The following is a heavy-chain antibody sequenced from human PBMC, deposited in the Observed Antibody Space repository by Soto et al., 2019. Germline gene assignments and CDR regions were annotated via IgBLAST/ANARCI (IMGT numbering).Heavy chain of an antibody. D-gene: IGHD3-22*01. V-gene: IGHV4-31*03. Sequence: SETLSLTCTVSGGTISSDGYYWSWIRQHPGKGLEWIGYIYYSGSTYYNPSRKSRVTISVDTSKIQFSLKLSSVTAADMAVYYCARAGSGYLRFDYWGQGTLVTVSS. CDR2: IYYSGST. CDR3: ARAGSGYLRFDY. CDR1: GGTISSDGYY. J-gene: IGHJ4*02.